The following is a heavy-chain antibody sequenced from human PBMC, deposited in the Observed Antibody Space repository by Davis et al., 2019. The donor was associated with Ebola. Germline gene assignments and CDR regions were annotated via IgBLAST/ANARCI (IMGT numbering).Heavy chain of an antibody. D-gene: IGHD1-26*01. Sequence: ASVKVSCKASGYTFTSYGISWVRQAPGQGLEWMGWISTYNGNTNYAQKVQGRITMTTDTSTSTAYMELRSLRSDDTAVYYCARTFRYSGSYWAFDIWGQGTMVTVSS. V-gene: IGHV1-18*01. CDR1: GYTFTSYG. CDR3: ARTFRYSGSYWAFDI. CDR2: ISTYNGNT. J-gene: IGHJ3*02.